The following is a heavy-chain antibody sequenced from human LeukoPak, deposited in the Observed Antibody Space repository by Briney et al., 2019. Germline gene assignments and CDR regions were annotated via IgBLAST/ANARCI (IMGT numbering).Heavy chain of an antibody. J-gene: IGHJ4*02. CDR1: GFTFSGSA. CDR2: IRGRANAYAT. D-gene: IGHD5-24*01. Sequence: PGGSLRLSCAASGFTFSGSAIHWVRQASGKGLEWVGRIRGRANAYATVYVPSVKGRFTISRDDSINTAYLQMHSLAVEDTAVYYCSSPSGDGYQSGFDYWGQGTLVTVSS. V-gene: IGHV3-73*01. CDR3: SSPSGDGYQSGFDY.